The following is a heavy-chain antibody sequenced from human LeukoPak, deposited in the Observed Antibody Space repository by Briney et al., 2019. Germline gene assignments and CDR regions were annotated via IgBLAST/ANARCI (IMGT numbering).Heavy chain of an antibody. Sequence: GGSLRLSCAASGFTFSTYSMNWVRQAPGKGLEWVSYISAGGSTIYYADSAQGRFTISRDNAKSSLSLQMSSLTAEDTALYYCARAPAPRHCTSTSCPRGPFDYWGQGTLVTVSS. J-gene: IGHJ4*02. D-gene: IGHD2-2*01. CDR1: GFTFSTYS. CDR3: ARAPAPRHCTSTSCPRGPFDY. V-gene: IGHV3-48*01. CDR2: ISAGGSTI.